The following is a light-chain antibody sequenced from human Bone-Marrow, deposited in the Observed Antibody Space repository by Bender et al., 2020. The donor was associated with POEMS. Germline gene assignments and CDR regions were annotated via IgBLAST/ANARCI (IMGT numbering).Light chain of an antibody. CDR1: SRDIGAYDF. CDR2: DVS. CDR3: SSYTSSDTLVI. J-gene: IGLJ2*01. V-gene: IGLV2-14*03. Sequence: QSALTQPASVSGALGQSVTISCTGTSRDIGAYDFVSWYQQHPGKAPKLMIYDVSTRPSGVSNRFSGSKSVNTASLTISGLQAEDEADYYCSSYTSSDTLVIFGGGTKLTVL.